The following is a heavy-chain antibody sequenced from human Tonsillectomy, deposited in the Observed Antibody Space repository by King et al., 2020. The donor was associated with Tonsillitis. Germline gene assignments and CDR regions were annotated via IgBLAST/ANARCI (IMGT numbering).Heavy chain of an antibody. CDR1: GFTFSSYG. CDR2: ISYDGSNK. CDR3: AKDVAERYFDWLLPDY. Sequence: VQLVESGGGVVQPGRSLRLSCAASGFTFSSYGMHWVRQAPGKGREWVAVISYDGSNKYYADSVKGRFTISRDNSKNTLYLQMNSLRAEDTAVYYCAKDVAERYFDWLLPDYWGQGTLVTVSS. J-gene: IGHJ4*02. V-gene: IGHV3-30*18. D-gene: IGHD3-9*01.